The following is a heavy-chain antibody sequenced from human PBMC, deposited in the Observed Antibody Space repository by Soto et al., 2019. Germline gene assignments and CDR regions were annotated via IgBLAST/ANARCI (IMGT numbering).Heavy chain of an antibody. CDR3: AKDPYYDFWSGYQQKLVDD. J-gene: IGHJ4*02. CDR2: ISGSGGST. Sequence: PGGSLRLSCAASGFTFSSYAMSWVRQAPGKGLEWVSAISGSGGSTYYADSVKGRFTISRDNSKNTLYLQMNSLRAEDTAVYYCAKDPYYDFWSGYQQKLVDDWGQGTLVTVSS. D-gene: IGHD3-3*01. V-gene: IGHV3-23*01. CDR1: GFTFSSYA.